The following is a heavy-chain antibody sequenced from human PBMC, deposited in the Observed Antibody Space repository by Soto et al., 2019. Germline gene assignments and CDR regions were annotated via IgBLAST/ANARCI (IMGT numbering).Heavy chain of an antibody. Sequence: QVQLVQSGAEVKKPGSSVKVSCKASGGTFSSYAISWVRQAPGQGLEWMGGIIPIFGTANYAQKFQGRVTITADESTSTAYMELSSLRSEDTAVYYCAKFTSFYDSSGYYFDYWGQGTLVTVSS. D-gene: IGHD3-22*01. J-gene: IGHJ4*02. CDR1: GGTFSSYA. V-gene: IGHV1-69*01. CDR3: AKFTSFYDSSGYYFDY. CDR2: IIPIFGTA.